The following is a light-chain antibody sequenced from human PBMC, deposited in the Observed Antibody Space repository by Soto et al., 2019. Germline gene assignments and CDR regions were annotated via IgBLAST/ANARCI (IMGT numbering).Light chain of an antibody. CDR3: QQHNSSPIT. Sequence: EIVLTQSPASLSLSPGERATLSCRASQGVDSYLVWYQQKPGQTPRLLIFGASNRATGIPARFSGSGSGADFTLTINRLQPEDFAVYYCQQHNSSPITFSQGTRLEI. V-gene: IGKV3-11*01. J-gene: IGKJ5*01. CDR1: QGVDSY. CDR2: GAS.